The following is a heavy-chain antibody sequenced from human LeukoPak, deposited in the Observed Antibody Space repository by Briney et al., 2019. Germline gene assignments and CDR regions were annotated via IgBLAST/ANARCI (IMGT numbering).Heavy chain of an antibody. CDR2: IKQDGSEN. D-gene: IGHD5-12*01. Sequence: GGSLRLSRAASGFTFSSYWMRWVRRAPGKGLEWVANIKQDGSENYCVDSVKGRFTISRDNAKNSLYLQMSSLRAEDTAVYYCAREGVDIVTYDYWGQGTLVTVSS. V-gene: IGHV3-7*03. CDR3: AREGVDIVTYDY. J-gene: IGHJ4*02. CDR1: GFTFSSYW.